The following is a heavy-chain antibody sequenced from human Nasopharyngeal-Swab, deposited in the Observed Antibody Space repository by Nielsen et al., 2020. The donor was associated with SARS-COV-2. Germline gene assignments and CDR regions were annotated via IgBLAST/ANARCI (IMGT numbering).Heavy chain of an antibody. CDR1: GYTFTMYA. J-gene: IGHJ4*02. D-gene: IGHD3-10*02. CDR3: ARDVSSPLDY. CDR2: MNPNSGNT. V-gene: IGHV1-8*01. Sequence: ASVKVSCKASGYTFTMYAINCVRQATGQGLEWMGWMNPNSGNTGYAQKFQGRVTMTRNTSVSTAYMELSSLKSDDTAVYYCARDVSSPLDYWGQGTLVTVSS.